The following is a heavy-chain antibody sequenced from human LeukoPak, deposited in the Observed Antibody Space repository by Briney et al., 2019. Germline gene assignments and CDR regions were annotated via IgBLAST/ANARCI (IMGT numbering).Heavy chain of an antibody. CDR3: ARPAGDSYFDY. CDR1: GYSISSGYY. J-gene: IGHJ4*02. V-gene: IGHV4-38-2*02. Sequence: SETLSLTCTVSGYSISSGYYWGWIRQPPGKGLEWIGSIYHSGSTYYNPSLKSRVTISVDTSKNQFSLKLSSVTAADTAVYYCARPAGDSYFDYWGQGTLVAVSS. CDR2: IYHSGST. D-gene: IGHD3-10*01.